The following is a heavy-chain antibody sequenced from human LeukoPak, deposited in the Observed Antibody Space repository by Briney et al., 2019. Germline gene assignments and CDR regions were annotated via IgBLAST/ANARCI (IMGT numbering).Heavy chain of an antibody. CDR3: ARDRYRSGCMDV. D-gene: IGHD6-19*01. V-gene: IGHV3-53*01. CDR2: MYADGST. CDR1: GLTVGINY. Sequence: GGSLRLSCAASGLTVGINYMSWVRQAPGKGLEWVSFMYADGSTDYVDSVKGRFTISRDNSKNTLYLQMNTLRAEDTAIYYCARDRYRSGCMDVWGQGTTVTVS. J-gene: IGHJ6*02.